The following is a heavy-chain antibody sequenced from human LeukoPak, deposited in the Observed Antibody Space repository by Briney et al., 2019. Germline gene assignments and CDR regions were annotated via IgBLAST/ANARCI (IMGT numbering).Heavy chain of an antibody. J-gene: IGHJ3*02. V-gene: IGHV3-30-3*01. Sequence: GGSLRLSCAASGLTFGDYAMSWVRQAPGKGLEWVAVISYDGSNKYYADSVKGRFTISRDNSKNTLYLQMNSLRAEDTAVYYCARDSLDDAFDIWGQGTMVTVSS. CDR2: ISYDGSNK. CDR1: GLTFGDYA. CDR3: ARDSLDDAFDI.